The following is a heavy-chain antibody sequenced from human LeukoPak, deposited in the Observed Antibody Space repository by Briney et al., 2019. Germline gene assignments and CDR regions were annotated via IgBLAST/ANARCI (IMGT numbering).Heavy chain of an antibody. J-gene: IGHJ4*02. D-gene: IGHD5-18*01. CDR2: IRSDGTNK. CDR3: AKDLETTAMDNGSDY. Sequence: GGSLRLSCAASGFTFNTNGMHWVRQAPDKGLEWVAFIRSDGTNKYYADSVKGRFTISRDNSKNTLYLQMNSLRAEDTAVYYCAKDLETTAMDNGSDYWGQGTLVTVSS. V-gene: IGHV3-30*02. CDR1: GFTFNTNG.